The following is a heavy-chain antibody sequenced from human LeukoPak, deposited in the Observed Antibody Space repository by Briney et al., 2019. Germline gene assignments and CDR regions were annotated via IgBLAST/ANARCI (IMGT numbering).Heavy chain of an antibody. CDR3: EAGTPAEDFDL. V-gene: IGHV3-64D*06. J-gene: IGHJ4*02. Sequence: GGSLRLSCSGSGFTFSRYLMQWVRQAPGKGLEYVSAIRYDGGETYYADSMKARFTISRDNSKSTVYPHMSSLGHEDTAVYYCEAGTPAEDFDLWGQGTLVTVSS. D-gene: IGHD1-7*01. CDR1: GFTFSRYL. CDR2: IRYDGGET.